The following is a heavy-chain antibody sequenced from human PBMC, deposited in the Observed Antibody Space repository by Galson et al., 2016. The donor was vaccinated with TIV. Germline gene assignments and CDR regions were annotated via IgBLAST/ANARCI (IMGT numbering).Heavy chain of an antibody. CDR1: GFTFDFYA. J-gene: IGHJ4*02. CDR2: ISGSGGIT. V-gene: IGHV3-23*01. Sequence: SLRLSCAASGFTFDFYAMSWVRQAPGQGLEWVSGISGSGGITYFADSVTGRFTISRQNSRNTRFLQMHTLTVEVTAVYDCARANACGGACYYFAFWGQGTLVTVSS. CDR3: ARANACGGACYYFAF. D-gene: IGHD2-21*02.